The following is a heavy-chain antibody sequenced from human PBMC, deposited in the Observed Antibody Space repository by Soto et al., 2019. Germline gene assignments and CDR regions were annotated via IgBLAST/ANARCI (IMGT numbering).Heavy chain of an antibody. D-gene: IGHD3-10*01. CDR2: IYYSGST. CDR1: GGSISSYY. Sequence: SETLSLTCTVSGGSISSYYWSWIRQPPGKGLEWIGYIYYSGSTNYNPSLKSRVTISVDTSKNQFSLKLSSVTAADTAVYYCARHDGGYYCSGSYEVWGQGTLVTVSS. V-gene: IGHV4-59*08. J-gene: IGHJ4*02. CDR3: ARHDGGYYCSGSYEV.